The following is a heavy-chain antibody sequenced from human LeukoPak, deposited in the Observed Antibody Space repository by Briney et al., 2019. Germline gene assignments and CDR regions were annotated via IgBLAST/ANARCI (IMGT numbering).Heavy chain of an antibody. Sequence: ASVKVSCKASGYTFTDYYMHWVRQAPGQGLEWMGWINPNSGGTNYAQKFQGRVAMTRDTSISTAYMELSRLRSDDTAVYYCARGSKRSWIQLWLLDYWGQGTLVTVSS. CDR2: INPNSGGT. D-gene: IGHD5-18*01. CDR3: ARGSKRSWIQLWLLDY. J-gene: IGHJ4*02. V-gene: IGHV1-2*02. CDR1: GYTFTDYY.